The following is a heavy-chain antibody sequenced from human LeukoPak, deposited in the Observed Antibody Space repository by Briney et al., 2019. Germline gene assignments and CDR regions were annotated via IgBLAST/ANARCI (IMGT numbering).Heavy chain of an antibody. V-gene: IGHV4-39*02. J-gene: IGHJ4*02. CDR3: ASEYSSSWYGDFDY. Sequence: SETLSLTCAVSGGSISSGDYSWSWIRQPPGTGLEWIGSIDYTGSTYYNPSLKTRVTITVDTSKNHFSLKLTSVTAADTAVYYCASEYSSSWYGDFDYWGQGALVTVSS. CDR2: IDYTGST. D-gene: IGHD6-13*01. CDR1: GGSISSGDYS.